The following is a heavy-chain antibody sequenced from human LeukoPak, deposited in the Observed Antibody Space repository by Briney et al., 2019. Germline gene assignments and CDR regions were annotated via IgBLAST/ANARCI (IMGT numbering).Heavy chain of an antibody. J-gene: IGHJ4*02. V-gene: IGHV1-18*01. CDR1: GYTFSTYG. Sequence: GASVKVSCKASGYTFSTYGISWVRQAPGQGLEWMGWISGFDSNSKLAQTLQGRVTLTTDTSTSTAYMELRSLTSDDTAVYYCARDNPYNSGVHYNPFDLWGQGTLVTVSS. D-gene: IGHD3-10*01. CDR2: ISGFDSNS. CDR3: ARDNPYNSGVHYNPFDL.